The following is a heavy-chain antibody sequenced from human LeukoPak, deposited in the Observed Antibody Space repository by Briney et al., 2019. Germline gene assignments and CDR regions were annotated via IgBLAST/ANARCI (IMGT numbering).Heavy chain of an antibody. CDR3: ARGNIAVAGRRFDY. Sequence: ASVKVSCKASGYTFTNYYIHWVRQAPGQGPEWVGIINPSGGSTSYVQNFQGRLTVTRDTSTSTVYMELSSLKSEDTAVYYCARGNIAVAGRRFDYWGQGTLVTVSS. V-gene: IGHV1-46*01. J-gene: IGHJ4*02. D-gene: IGHD6-19*01. CDR1: GYTFTNYY. CDR2: INPSGGST.